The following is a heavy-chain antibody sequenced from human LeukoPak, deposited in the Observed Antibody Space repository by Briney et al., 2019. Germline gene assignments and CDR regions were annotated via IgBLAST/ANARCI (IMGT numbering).Heavy chain of an antibody. D-gene: IGHD3-22*01. V-gene: IGHV1-18*01. CDR1: VYTFTSYG. CDR2: ISAYNGNT. Sequence: ASVTVSCKSSVYTFTSYGISWVRQAPGQGLEWMGWISAYNGNTNYAQKLQGRVTMTTDTSTSTAYMELRSLRSDDTAVYYCARVRSYYDSSAYDYWGQGTLVTVSS. CDR3: ARVRSYYDSSAYDY. J-gene: IGHJ4*02.